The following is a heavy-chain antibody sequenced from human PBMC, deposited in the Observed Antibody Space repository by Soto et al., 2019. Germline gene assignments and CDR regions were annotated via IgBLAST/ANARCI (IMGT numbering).Heavy chain of an antibody. J-gene: IGHJ4*02. Sequence: SETLSLTCTVSGGSISSGGYYWSWIRQHPRKGLEWIGYIYYSGSTYYNPSLKSRVTISVDTSKNQFSLKLSSVTAADTAVYYCARPSPRTDGSGWYYFDYWGQGTLVTVSS. CDR3: ARPSPRTDGSGWYYFDY. V-gene: IGHV4-31*03. CDR1: GGSISSGGYY. CDR2: IYYSGST. D-gene: IGHD6-19*01.